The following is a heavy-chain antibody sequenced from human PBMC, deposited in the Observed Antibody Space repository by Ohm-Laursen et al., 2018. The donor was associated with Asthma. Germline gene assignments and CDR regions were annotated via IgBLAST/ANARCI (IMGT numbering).Heavy chain of an antibody. CDR3: ASLVVSLGGMDV. J-gene: IGHJ6*02. D-gene: IGHD3-22*01. CDR1: GFTFSSYS. V-gene: IGHV3-21*01. CDR2: ISSSSSYI. Sequence: SLRLSCAASGFTFSSYSMNWVRQAPWKGLEWVSSISSSSSYIYYADSVKGRFTISRDNAKNSLYLQMNSLRAEDTAVYYCASLVVSLGGMDVWGQGTTVTVSS.